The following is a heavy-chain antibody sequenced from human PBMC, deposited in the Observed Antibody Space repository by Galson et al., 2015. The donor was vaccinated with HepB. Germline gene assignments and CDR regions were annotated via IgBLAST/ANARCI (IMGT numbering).Heavy chain of an antibody. CDR2: ISGSGSST. J-gene: IGHJ5*02. D-gene: IGHD3-3*01. CDR1: GFPFSTYA. CDR3: AKEYYDFWSGYPNWFDP. V-gene: IGHV3-23*01. Sequence: SLRLSCAASGFPFSTYAMNWVRQAPGKGLEWVSSISGSGSSTYYADSVKGRFTISRDISENTLYLQMNSLRAEDTAVYYCAKEYYDFWSGYPNWFDPWGQGTLVTVSS.